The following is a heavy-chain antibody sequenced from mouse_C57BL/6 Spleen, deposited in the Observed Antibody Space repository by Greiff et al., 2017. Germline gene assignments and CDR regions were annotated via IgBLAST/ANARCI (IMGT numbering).Heavy chain of an antibody. Sequence: QVQLKQSGPGLVAPSQSLSITCTVSGFSLTSYAISWVRQPPGKGLEWLGVIWTGGGTNYNSALKSRLSISKDNSKSHVFLKMNSLQTDDTARYYCARKKPLGDYSDYGYSMDYWGQGTSVTVSS. CDR3: ARKKPLGDYSDYGYSMDY. V-gene: IGHV2-9-1*01. D-gene: IGHD2-13*01. CDR2: IWTGGGT. J-gene: IGHJ4*01. CDR1: GFSLTSYA.